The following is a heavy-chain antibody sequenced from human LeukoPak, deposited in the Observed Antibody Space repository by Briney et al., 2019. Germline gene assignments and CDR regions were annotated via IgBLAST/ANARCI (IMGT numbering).Heavy chain of an antibody. Sequence: SETLSLTCTLSGGSISSSSYYWGWIRQPPGKGLEWIGRIYYSGSPYYNPSVKTRVTISVDTSKNQFSLEVNSVTAADTAVYYCARQLMSPRAAGLYYFDYWGQGTLVTVSS. V-gene: IGHV4-39*01. CDR2: IYYSGSP. CDR1: GGSISSSSYY. D-gene: IGHD6-13*01. CDR3: ARQLMSPRAAGLYYFDY. J-gene: IGHJ4*02.